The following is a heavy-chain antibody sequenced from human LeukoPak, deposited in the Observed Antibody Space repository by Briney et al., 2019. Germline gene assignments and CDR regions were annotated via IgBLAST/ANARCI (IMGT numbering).Heavy chain of an antibody. V-gene: IGHV4-30-4*08. Sequence: SETLSLTCTVSGGSISSGDYYWRWLRQPPGKGLEWIAYIYYSGSTYYNPSLKSRVTISVDTSKNQFSLKLSSVTAADTAVYYCAGLRYSGAYWGQGTLVTVSS. D-gene: IGHD3-9*01. CDR1: GGSISSGDYY. CDR3: AGLRYSGAY. CDR2: IYYSGST. J-gene: IGHJ4*02.